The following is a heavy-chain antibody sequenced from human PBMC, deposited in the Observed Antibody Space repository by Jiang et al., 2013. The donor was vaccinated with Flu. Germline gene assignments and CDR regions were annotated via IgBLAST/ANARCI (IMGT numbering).Heavy chain of an antibody. CDR1: GYKFTNNW. CDR2: IYPDDSET. Sequence: VQLVESGAEVKKPGESLKISCKGSGYKFTNNWIGWVRQMPGKGLEWMGVIYPDDSETTYSPSFQGQVTISADRSISTAYLQWSSLKASDTAMYYCARHLTDVNSFYYYVDVWGKGTTVTVSS. D-gene: IGHD3-10*02. V-gene: IGHV5-51*01. CDR3: ARHLTDVNSFYYYVDV. J-gene: IGHJ6*03.